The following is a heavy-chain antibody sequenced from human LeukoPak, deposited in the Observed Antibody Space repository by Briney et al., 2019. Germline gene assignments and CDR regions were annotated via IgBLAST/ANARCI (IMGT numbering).Heavy chain of an antibody. CDR3: ARGIAAAGTSYMDV. V-gene: IGHV3-30*02. CDR1: GFTFSYYG. Sequence: GGSLRLSCAASGFTFSYYGMHWVRQAPGKGLEWMAFIRYDGNDKFYAESVKGRFTISRDTSRNTLYLQMNSLRAEDTAVYYCARGIAAAGTSYMDVWGKGTTVTVSS. D-gene: IGHD6-13*01. CDR2: IRYDGNDK. J-gene: IGHJ6*03.